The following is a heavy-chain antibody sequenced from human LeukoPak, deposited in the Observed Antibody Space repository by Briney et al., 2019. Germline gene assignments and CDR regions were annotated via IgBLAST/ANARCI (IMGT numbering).Heavy chain of an antibody. CDR1: GFTFGDYA. D-gene: IGHD3-10*01. CDR2: IRSKAYGGTT. CDR3: TREATYYYGSGSQTQFDY. Sequence: GGSLRLSCTASGFTFGDYAMSWVRQAPGKGLEWVGFIRSKAYGGTTEYAASVKGRFTISRDDAKSIAYLQMNSLKTEDTAVYYCTREATYYYGSGSQTQFDYWGQGTLVTVSS. J-gene: IGHJ4*02. V-gene: IGHV3-49*04.